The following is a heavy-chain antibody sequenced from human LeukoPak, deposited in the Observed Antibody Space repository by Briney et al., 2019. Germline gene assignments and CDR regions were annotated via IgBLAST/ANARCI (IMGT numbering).Heavy chain of an antibody. CDR1: GFTFSSYS. V-gene: IGHV3-21*04. J-gene: IGHJ4*02. D-gene: IGHD3-22*01. Sequence: PGGSLRLSCAASGFTFSSYSMNWVRQAPGKGLEWVSSISSSSSYIYYADSVKGRFTISRDNSKNTLYLQMNSLRAEDTAVYYCAILTYYYDSSHLPLDYWGQGTLVTVSS. CDR2: ISSSSSYI. CDR3: AILTYYYDSSHLPLDY.